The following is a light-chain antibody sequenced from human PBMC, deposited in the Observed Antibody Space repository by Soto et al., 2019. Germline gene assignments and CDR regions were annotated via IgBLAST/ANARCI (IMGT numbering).Light chain of an antibody. J-gene: IGLJ1*01. CDR3: NSYAGTSYV. V-gene: IGLV2-14*01. CDR1: RSDVGSYNY. CDR2: GVS. Sequence: QSALTQPASVSGSPGQSITISCTGTRSDVGSYNYVSWYQQYPGKAPKLIIYGVSNRPSGVSNRFSGSKFGNTASLTISGLQAEDEADYYCNSYAGTSYVFGTGTKLTVL.